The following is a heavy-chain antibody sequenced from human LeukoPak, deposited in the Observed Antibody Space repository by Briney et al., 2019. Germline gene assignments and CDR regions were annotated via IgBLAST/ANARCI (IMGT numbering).Heavy chain of an antibody. CDR3: ARGPGDYGDFDDAFDI. Sequence: PSETLSLTCTVSGGSISSYYWSWIRQPPGKGLEWIGYIYYSGSTNYNPSLKSRVTISVDTSKNQFFLKLSSVTAADTAVYYCARGPGDYGDFDDAFDIWGQGTMVTVSS. CDR2: IYYSGST. V-gene: IGHV4-59*01. CDR1: GGSISSYY. D-gene: IGHD4-17*01. J-gene: IGHJ3*02.